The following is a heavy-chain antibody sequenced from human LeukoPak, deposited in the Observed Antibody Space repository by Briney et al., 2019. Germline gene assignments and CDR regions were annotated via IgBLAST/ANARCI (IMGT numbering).Heavy chain of an antibody. CDR2: ISSSSSTI. J-gene: IGHJ3*02. CDR3: ARAGEPGAFDI. CDR1: GFTFSSYS. Sequence: GGSLRLSCAASGFTFSSYSMNWVRQAPGKGLEWVSYISSSSSTIYYADSVKGRFTISRDNAKNSLYLQMNSLRAEDTAVYYCARAGEPGAFDIWGQGTMVTVSS. V-gene: IGHV3-48*04. D-gene: IGHD1-26*01.